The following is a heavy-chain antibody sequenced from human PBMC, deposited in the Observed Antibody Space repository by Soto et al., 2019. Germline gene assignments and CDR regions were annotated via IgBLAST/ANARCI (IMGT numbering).Heavy chain of an antibody. CDR2: IYYSGST. J-gene: IGHJ4*02. CDR1: GDSISSYY. V-gene: IGHV4-59*08. D-gene: IGHD2-15*01. CDR3: ARRYGSSFDF. Sequence: SETLSLTCTVSGDSISSYYWSWIRQPPGKGLEWIGYIYYSGSTNYNPSLKSRVTISVDTSKNQFSLKLSSVTAADTAVYYCARRYGSSFDFWGQGTLVTVSS.